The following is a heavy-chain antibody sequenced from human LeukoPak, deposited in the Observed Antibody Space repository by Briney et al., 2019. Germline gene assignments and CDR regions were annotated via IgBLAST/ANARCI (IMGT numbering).Heavy chain of an antibody. CDR2: IYYSGST. CDR3: ARLFGEIAVAGTSVDY. V-gene: IGHV4-39*01. CDR1: GGSISSSSYY. D-gene: IGHD6-19*01. J-gene: IGHJ4*02. Sequence: SETLSLTCTVSGGSISSSSYYWGWIRQPPGKGLEWIGGIYYSGSTYYNPSLKSRVTISVDTSKNQFSLKLSSVTAADTAVYYCARLFGEIAVAGTSVDYWGQGTLVTVSS.